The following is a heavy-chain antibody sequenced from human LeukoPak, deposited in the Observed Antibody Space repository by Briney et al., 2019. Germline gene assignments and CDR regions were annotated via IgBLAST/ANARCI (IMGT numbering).Heavy chain of an antibody. CDR3: ARVQVGATTRDY. CDR2: ISSVSGYI. J-gene: IGHJ4*02. D-gene: IGHD1-26*01. Sequence: GGSLRLSCAASGFTFSSYAMHWVRQAPGRGLEWVSFISSVSGYIYYADSVKDRLTISRDNAKNSLYLQMNSLRAEDTAVYYCARVQVGATTRDYWGQGTLVTVSS. CDR1: GFTFSSYA. V-gene: IGHV3-21*01.